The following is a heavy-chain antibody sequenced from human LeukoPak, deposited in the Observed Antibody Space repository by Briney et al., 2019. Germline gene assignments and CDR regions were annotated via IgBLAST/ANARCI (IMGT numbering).Heavy chain of an antibody. CDR2: IYYSGST. V-gene: IGHV4-39*01. D-gene: IGHD3-22*01. J-gene: IGHJ3*02. CDR3: ARHDTLGYESSGYYSYAFDI. CDR1: GGSISSSSYY. Sequence: PSETLSLTCTVSGGSISSSSYYWGWISQPPGKGLEWIGSIYYSGSTYYNPSLKSRVTISVDTSKNQFSLKLSSVTAADTAVYYCARHDTLGYESSGYYSYAFDIWGQGTMVTVSS.